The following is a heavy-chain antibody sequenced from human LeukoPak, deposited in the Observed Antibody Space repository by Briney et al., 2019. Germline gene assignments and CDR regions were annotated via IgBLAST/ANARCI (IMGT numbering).Heavy chain of an antibody. CDR1: GGSISSSSYY. J-gene: IGHJ3*02. CDR3: ASAAADDAFDI. Sequence: SETLSLTCTVSGGSISSSSYYWGWIRQPPGKGLEWIGSIYYSGSTYYNPSLKSRVTISVDTSKNQFSLKLSSVTAAVTAVYYCASAAADDAFDIWGQGTMVTVSS. V-gene: IGHV4-39*01. CDR2: IYYSGST. D-gene: IGHD6-13*01.